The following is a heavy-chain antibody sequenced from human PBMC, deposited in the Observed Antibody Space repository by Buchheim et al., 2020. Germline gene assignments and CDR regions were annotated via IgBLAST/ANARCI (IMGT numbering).Heavy chain of an antibody. CDR1: GGSLSSDYY. V-gene: IGHV4-30-4*01. CDR2: IYYSGSI. CDR3: AGLFYDIRGYTLRY. D-gene: IGHD3-22*01. Sequence: VQLQESGPGLVKPAQTLSLTCTVSGGSLSSDYYWSWIRQPPGKGLEWIGYIYYSGSIYYNPSLKSRVSISVDTSQNTLSLKLSSVTAADRAVYYCAGLFYDIRGYTLRYWGQGTL. J-gene: IGHJ4*02.